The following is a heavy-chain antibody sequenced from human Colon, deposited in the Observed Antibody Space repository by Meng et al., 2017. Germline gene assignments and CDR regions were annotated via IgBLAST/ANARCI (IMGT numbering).Heavy chain of an antibody. V-gene: IGHV4-61*01. J-gene: IGHJ4*02. CDR3: ARLIAGWPFYFDY. CDR1: GGSVSSGSHY. CDR2: MFHSGTT. Sequence: LRDSRPGLVMPSEPLPLTCNVSGGSVSSGSHYWSWIRQPPGKGLEWIGYMFHSGTTKYNPSLKSRVSMSVDTTKNQFYLKLTSVTVADTAVFYCARLIAGWPFYFDYWGQGILVTVSS. D-gene: IGHD6-19*01.